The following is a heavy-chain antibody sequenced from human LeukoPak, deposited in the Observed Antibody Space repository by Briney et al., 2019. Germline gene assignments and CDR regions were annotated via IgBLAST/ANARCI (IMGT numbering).Heavy chain of an antibody. CDR1: TFTFSNYA. D-gene: IGHD1-26*01. Sequence: GGSLRLSCAVSTFTFSNYAMSWVRQAPGKGLEWVSAISGSGGSTYYADSVKGRFTISRDNSKNTLYLQMNSLRAEDTAVYYCARDLGSGTYSSYFDYWGQGTLVTVSS. V-gene: IGHV3-23*01. CDR2: ISGSGGST. CDR3: ARDLGSGTYSSYFDY. J-gene: IGHJ4*02.